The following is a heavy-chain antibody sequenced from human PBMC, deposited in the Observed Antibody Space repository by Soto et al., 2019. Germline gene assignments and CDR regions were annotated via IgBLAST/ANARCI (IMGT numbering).Heavy chain of an antibody. Sequence: QVQLQESGPGLVKPSWTLSLTCAVSGGSISSSKWWSWVRQPPGKGLEWIGQISHGGSSDYNPSLKSRVTISIDKSKSQFSLKLSSVTAADTAVYYCARDRDSSDTGGMDVWGRGNTVTVSS. D-gene: IGHD3-22*01. J-gene: IGHJ6*02. CDR3: ARDRDSSDTGGMDV. CDR1: GGSISSSKW. CDR2: ISHGGSS. V-gene: IGHV4-4*02.